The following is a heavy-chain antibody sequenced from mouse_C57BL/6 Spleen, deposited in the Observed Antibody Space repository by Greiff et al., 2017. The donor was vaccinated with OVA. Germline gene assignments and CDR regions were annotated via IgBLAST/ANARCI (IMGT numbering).Heavy chain of an antibody. J-gene: IGHJ4*01. CDR3: AKGEVLLSYAMDY. CDR1: GFSLTSYG. Sequence: VMLVESGPGLVQPSQSLSITCTVSGFSLTSYGVHWVRQPPGKGLEWLGVIWSGGSTDYNAAFISRLSISKDNSKSQVFFKMNSLQADDTAIYYCAKGEVLLSYAMDYWGQGTSVTVSS. V-gene: IGHV2-4*01. D-gene: IGHD2-10*01. CDR2: IWSGGST.